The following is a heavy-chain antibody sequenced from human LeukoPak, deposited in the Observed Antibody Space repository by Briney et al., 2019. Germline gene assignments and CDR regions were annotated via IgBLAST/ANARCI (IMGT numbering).Heavy chain of an antibody. D-gene: IGHD3-3*01. J-gene: IGHJ5*02. V-gene: IGHV4-39*01. CDR3: ARQTRIERRITIFGVAPKFDP. Sequence: PSETLSLTCTVSGGSISSSSYYWGWIRQPPGEGLEWIGSIYYSGSTYYNPSLKSRVTISVDTSKNQFSLKLSSVTAADTAVYYCARQTRIERRITIFGVAPKFDPWGHGTLVTVSS. CDR2: IYYSGST. CDR1: GGSISSSSYY.